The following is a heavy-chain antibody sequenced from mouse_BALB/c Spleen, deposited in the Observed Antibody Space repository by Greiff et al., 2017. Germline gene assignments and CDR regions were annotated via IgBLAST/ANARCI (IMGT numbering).Heavy chain of an antibody. CDR3: ARGYGFYYAMDY. J-gene: IGHJ4*01. CDR1: GYSITSGYY. CDR2: ISYDGSN. V-gene: IGHV3-6*02. D-gene: IGHD1-2*01. Sequence: EVKLVESGPGLVKPSQSLSLTCSVTGYSITSGYYWNWIRQFPGNKLEWMGYISYDGSNNYNPSLKNRISITRDTSKNQFFLKLNSVTTEDTATYYCARGYGFYYAMDYWGQGTSVTVSS.